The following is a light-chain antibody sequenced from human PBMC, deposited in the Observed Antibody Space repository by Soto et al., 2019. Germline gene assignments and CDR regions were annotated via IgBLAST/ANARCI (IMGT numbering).Light chain of an antibody. CDR1: QSVATN. Sequence: EAVLTQSPATLSVSPGERATLSCRASQSVATNLAWYQQRPGQAPRLLIYGASKRAIGLPARFSSSGSGTEFTLTITSLQSEDFAVYYCQQYNNWPQTFGQGTKVDIK. CDR3: QQYNNWPQT. V-gene: IGKV3-15*01. J-gene: IGKJ1*01. CDR2: GAS.